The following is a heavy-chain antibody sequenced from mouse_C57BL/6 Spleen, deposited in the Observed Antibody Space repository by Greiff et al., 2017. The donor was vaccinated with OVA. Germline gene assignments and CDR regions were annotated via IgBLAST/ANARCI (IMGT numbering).Heavy chain of an antibody. V-gene: IGHV1-53*01. Sequence: QVQLQQPGPELVKPGASVKLSCKASGYTFTSYWMHWVKQRPGQGLEWIGNINPSNGGTNYNEKFKSKATLTVDKSSSTAYMQLSSLTAEDSAVYYCARRGAAQAPFAYWGQGTLVTVSA. CDR2: INPSNGGT. J-gene: IGHJ3*01. CDR3: ARRGAAQAPFAY. CDR1: GYTFTSYW. D-gene: IGHD3-2*02.